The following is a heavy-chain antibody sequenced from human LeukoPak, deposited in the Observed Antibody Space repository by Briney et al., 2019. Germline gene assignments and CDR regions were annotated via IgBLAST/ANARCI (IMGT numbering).Heavy chain of an antibody. Sequence: PGGSLRLSCAASGFTFSSYAMHWVRQAPGKGLEWVAVISYDGSNKYYADSVKGRFTISRDNSKNTLYLQMNSLRAEDTAVYYCAREGSMGVTGSYFDYWGQGTLVTVSS. CDR3: AREGSMGVTGSYFDY. CDR1: GFTFSSYA. CDR2: ISYDGSNK. D-gene: IGHD3-16*01. J-gene: IGHJ4*02. V-gene: IGHV3-30-3*01.